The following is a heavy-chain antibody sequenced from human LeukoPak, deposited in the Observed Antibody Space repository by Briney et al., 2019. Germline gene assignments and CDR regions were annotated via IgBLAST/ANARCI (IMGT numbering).Heavy chain of an antibody. CDR3: ARGGLHCSSTSCLPDY. CDR1: GGSISSYY. Sequence: SETLSLTCTVSGGSISSYYWSWIRQPPGKGLEWIGYIYYSGSTNYNPSLKSRVTISVDTSKNQFSLKLSSVTAADTAVYYCARGGLHCSSTSCLPDYWGQGTLVTVSS. D-gene: IGHD2-2*01. J-gene: IGHJ4*02. V-gene: IGHV4-59*12. CDR2: IYYSGST.